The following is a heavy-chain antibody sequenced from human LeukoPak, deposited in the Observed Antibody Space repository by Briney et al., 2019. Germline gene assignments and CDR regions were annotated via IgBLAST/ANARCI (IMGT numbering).Heavy chain of an antibody. Sequence: PVGSLRLSCAASEFTFTTYGMHWVRQAPGKGLEWAAFIYYDGSNIYYADYVKGRFTISRDISKNTLYLQMDSLRAEDTAIYYCARDWKTNSFDYWGQGTLVTVSS. V-gene: IGHV3-33*01. J-gene: IGHJ4*02. CDR3: ARDWKTNSFDY. D-gene: IGHD1-1*01. CDR2: IYYDGSNI. CDR1: EFTFTTYG.